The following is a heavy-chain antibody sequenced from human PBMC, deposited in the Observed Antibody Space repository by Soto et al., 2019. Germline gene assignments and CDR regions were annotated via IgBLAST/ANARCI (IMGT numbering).Heavy chain of an antibody. CDR3: ARQPTMVGHYYYYGMDV. V-gene: IGHV4-39*01. CDR1: GGSISSSSYY. CDR2: IYYSGST. D-gene: IGHD2-15*01. J-gene: IGHJ6*02. Sequence: SETLSLTCTVSGGSISSSSYYWVWIRQPPGKGLEWIGSIYYSGSTYYNPSLKSRVTISVDTSKNQFSLKLSSVTAADTAVYYCARQPTMVGHYYYYGMDVWGQGTTVTVSS.